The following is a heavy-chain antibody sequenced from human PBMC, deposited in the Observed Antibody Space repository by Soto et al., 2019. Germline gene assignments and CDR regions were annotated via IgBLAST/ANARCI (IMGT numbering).Heavy chain of an antibody. CDR2: ISAYNGNT. V-gene: IGHV1-18*04. D-gene: IGHD3-3*01. CDR3: AREYLTIFGVVTPYYYYGMDV. CDR1: GYTFTSYG. J-gene: IGHJ6*02. Sequence: EASVKVSCKASGYTFTSYGISWVRQAPGQGLEWMGWISAYNGNTNYAQKLQGRVTMTTDTSTSTAYMELRSLRSDDTAVYYCAREYLTIFGVVTPYYYYGMDVWGQRTTVTVSS.